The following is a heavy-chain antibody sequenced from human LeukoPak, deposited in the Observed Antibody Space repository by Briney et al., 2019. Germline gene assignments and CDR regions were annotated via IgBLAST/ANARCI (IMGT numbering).Heavy chain of an antibody. CDR2: INSGGTVT. CDR1: GFTFSDFR. Sequence: GGSLRLSCAASGFTFSDFRMHWVRQAPGKGLVWVSRINSGGTVTNYADSVKGRLTISRDNAKNTLYLQMNRLRAEDTAVYYCARDTKYHYYGSGSYTDWGQGTLVTVSS. D-gene: IGHD3-10*01. V-gene: IGHV3-74*01. CDR3: ARDTKYHYYGSGSYTD. J-gene: IGHJ4*02.